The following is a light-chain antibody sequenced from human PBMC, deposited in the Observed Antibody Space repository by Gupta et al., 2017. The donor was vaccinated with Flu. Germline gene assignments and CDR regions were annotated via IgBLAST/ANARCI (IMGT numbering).Light chain of an antibody. CDR2: EVS. J-gene: IGLJ3*02. V-gene: IGLV2-14*01. CDR3: SSYTSGGVPGV. CDR1: SSDVGGYDY. Sequence: QSALTQPASVSGSPGQSITISCTGTSSDVGGYDYVSWYQQHPGQAPKLMMFEVSDRPSGVSNRFSGSKSGNTASLTISGLQTEEEADYYCSSYTSGGVPGVFGGGTKVTVL.